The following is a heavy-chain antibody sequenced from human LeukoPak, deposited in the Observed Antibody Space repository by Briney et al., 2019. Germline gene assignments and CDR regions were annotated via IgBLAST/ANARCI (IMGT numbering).Heavy chain of an antibody. Sequence: ASVKVSCKASGYTFTGYAMNWVRQAPGQGLEWMGWINTNSGNPTYAQDFTGRFVFSLDTSVSTAYLQISSLKAEDTAVYYCARVRDLYSSSWYDYWGQGTLVTVSS. CDR3: ARVRDLYSSSWYDY. CDR2: INTNSGNP. D-gene: IGHD6-13*01. CDR1: GYTFTGYA. J-gene: IGHJ4*02. V-gene: IGHV7-4-1*02.